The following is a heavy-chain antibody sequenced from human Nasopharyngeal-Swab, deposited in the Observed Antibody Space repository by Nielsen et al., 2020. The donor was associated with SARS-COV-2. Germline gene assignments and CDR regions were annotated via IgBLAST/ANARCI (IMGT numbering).Heavy chain of an antibody. CDR2: ISSSSSYI. J-gene: IGHJ4*02. CDR3: AGGGGSYLHFDY. Sequence: GASLKISCAASGFTFSSYSMNWVRQAPGKGLEWVSSISSSSSYIYYADSVKGRFTISRDNAKNSLYLQMNSLRAEDTAVYYCAGGGGSYLHFDYWGQGTLVTVSS. CDR1: GFTFSSYS. V-gene: IGHV3-21*01. D-gene: IGHD1-26*01.